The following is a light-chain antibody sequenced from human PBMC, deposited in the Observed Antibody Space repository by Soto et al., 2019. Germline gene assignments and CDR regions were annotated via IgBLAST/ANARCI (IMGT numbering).Light chain of an antibody. CDR2: EVD. J-gene: IGLJ1*01. CDR1: SSDVGGYNY. V-gene: IGLV2-8*01. CDR3: SSRAGSNNHYV. Sequence: QSALTQPPSASGSPGQSVTISCTGTSSDVGGYNYVSWYQQHPDKAPKLMIYEVDKRPSGVPDRFSGSKSGNTASLTVSGLQAEDEADYYCSSRAGSNNHYVFGTGTKVTVL.